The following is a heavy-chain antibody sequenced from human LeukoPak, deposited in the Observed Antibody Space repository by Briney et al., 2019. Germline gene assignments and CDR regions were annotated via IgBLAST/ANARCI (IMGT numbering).Heavy chain of an antibody. CDR3: TRGSYDVLTGYSTLGEY. J-gene: IGHJ4*02. Sequence: PSETLSLTCTVSGGSLSSSSYYWGWVRQPPGKGLEWIGNIYYSGSTYYNPSLKSRLTISLDTSQRQFSLRLSSVTAADTALYYCTRGSYDVLTGYSTLGEYWGQGPLLPDSS. V-gene: IGHV4-39*01. CDR1: GGSLSSSSYY. D-gene: IGHD3-9*01. CDR2: IYYSGST.